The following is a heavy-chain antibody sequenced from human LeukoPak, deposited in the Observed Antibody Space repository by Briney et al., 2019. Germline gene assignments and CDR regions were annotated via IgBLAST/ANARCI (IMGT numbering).Heavy chain of an antibody. CDR3: ARELGIVVVPAARLGYYFDY. CDR1: GGTFSSYT. V-gene: IGHV1-69*04. Sequence: SVKVSCKASGGTFSSYTISWVRQAPGQGLEWMGRIIPILGIANYAQKFQGRVTITADKSTSTAYMELSRLRSEDTAVYYCARELGIVVVPAARLGYYFDYWGQGTLVTVSS. CDR2: IIPILGIA. D-gene: IGHD2-2*01. J-gene: IGHJ4*02.